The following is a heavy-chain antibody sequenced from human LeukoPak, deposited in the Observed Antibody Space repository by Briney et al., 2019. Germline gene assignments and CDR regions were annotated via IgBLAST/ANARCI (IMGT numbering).Heavy chain of an antibody. CDR2: IYTSGST. J-gene: IGHJ4*02. V-gene: IGHV4-4*07. D-gene: IGHD6-13*01. Sequence: SETLSLTCTVSGGSISSYYWSWIRQPAGKGLEWIGRIYTSGSTNYNPSLKSRVIMSVDTSENQFPLKLSSVTAADTAVYYCARDNQTRAAAVGFDYWGQGTLVTVSS. CDR3: ARDNQTRAAAVGFDY. CDR1: GGSISSYY.